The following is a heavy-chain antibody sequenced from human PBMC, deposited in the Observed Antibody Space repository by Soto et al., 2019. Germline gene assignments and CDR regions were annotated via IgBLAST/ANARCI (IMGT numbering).Heavy chain of an antibody. CDR3: ARVMGEFSLPGSLDFDF. J-gene: IGHJ4*02. V-gene: IGHV3-7*05. D-gene: IGHD3-16*01. Sequence: PWGSLRLSCAASGFSFTSYWMILFRHSPWKWLEWVASIKQDGNERYYVEPVKGRFTISVDTSENHFSLKLSSVTAADTAFYYCARVMGEFSLPGSLDFDFWGQGTLVTVSS. CDR1: GFSFTSYW. CDR2: IKQDGNER.